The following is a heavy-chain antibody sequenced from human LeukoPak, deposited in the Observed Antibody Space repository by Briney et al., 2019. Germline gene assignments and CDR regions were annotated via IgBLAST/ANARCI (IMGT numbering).Heavy chain of an antibody. J-gene: IGHJ3*02. CDR3: AREGDSSGFGAFDI. V-gene: IGHV3-7*04. D-gene: IGHD3-22*01. CDR2: INQDGSEK. Sequence: GGSLRLSCAASGFTFSNYWMSWVRQAPGKGLEWVANINQDGSEKYYVDSVKGRFSISRDNAKNSLYLRMNSLRAEDTAVYYCAREGDSSGFGAFDIWGQGTMVTVSS. CDR1: GFTFSNYW.